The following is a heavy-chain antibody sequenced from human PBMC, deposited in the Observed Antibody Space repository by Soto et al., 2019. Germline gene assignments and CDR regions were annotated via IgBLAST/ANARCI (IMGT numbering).Heavy chain of an antibody. CDR1: GFTFSSYA. D-gene: IGHD5-12*01. CDR3: AKVRDGGHGPFDY. V-gene: IGHV3-23*01. CDR2: ISDSGGST. J-gene: IGHJ4*02. Sequence: EVQLLESGENLGQPGGSLRLSCAASGFTFSSYAMKWVRQAPGKGLEWVSAISDSGGSTYYADSVKGRFTVSRDNSKNTLYLQMNSLRAEDTAVYYCAKVRDGGHGPFDYCGQGTLVTVSS.